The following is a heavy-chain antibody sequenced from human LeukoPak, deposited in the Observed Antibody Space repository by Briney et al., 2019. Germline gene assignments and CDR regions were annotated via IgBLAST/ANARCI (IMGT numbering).Heavy chain of an antibody. J-gene: IGHJ4*02. CDR2: IYYSGSI. Sequence: SETLSLTCTVSGGSISSSNYFWGWIRQPPGKGLEWIGSIYYSGSIYYNPSLKSRVTISVDTSKNQFSLKLSSVTAADTAVYYCASPVGMRLGIDYWVQGTLVTVSS. CDR3: ASPVGMRLGIDY. CDR1: GGSISSSNYF. V-gene: IGHV4-39*07. D-gene: IGHD1-26*01.